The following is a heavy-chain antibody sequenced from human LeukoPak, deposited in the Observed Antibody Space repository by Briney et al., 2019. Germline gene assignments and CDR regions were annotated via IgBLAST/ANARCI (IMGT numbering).Heavy chain of an antibody. CDR3: AHRYFYDNSGYPV. CDR1: GISLGTKAAG. J-gene: IGHJ4*02. D-gene: IGHD3-22*01. Sequence: SGPTLIHPSPTPTLTCTFSGISLGTKAAGMGWIRQPPIKALGWLGFIYWIDDKRYSPSLKSRLTITKDTSKKQVVLTLTNMDPVDTGTYYWAHRYFYDNSGYPVWGQGTLVTVSS. CDR2: IYWIDDK. V-gene: IGHV2-5*01.